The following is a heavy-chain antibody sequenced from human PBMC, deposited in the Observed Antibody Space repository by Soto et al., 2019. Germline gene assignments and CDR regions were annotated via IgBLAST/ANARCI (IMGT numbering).Heavy chain of an antibody. CDR1: GFSLTTQGVH. Sequence: QITLKESGPTLVKPTQTLTLTCTFSGFSLTTQGVHVGWIRQPPGKALEWLELIYWDDNEVYSPSLKNRLTISKDTSKSKVVRTLSTVDPVDTATYYCVYRDFVDYFFQFWGQGILVNVSS. CDR3: VYRDFVDYFFQF. J-gene: IGHJ4*02. CDR2: IYWDDNE. D-gene: IGHD4-17*01. V-gene: IGHV2-5*02.